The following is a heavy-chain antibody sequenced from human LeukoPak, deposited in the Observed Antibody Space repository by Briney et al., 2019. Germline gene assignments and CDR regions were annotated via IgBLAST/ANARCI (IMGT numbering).Heavy chain of an antibody. CDR1: GFTFSSYA. D-gene: IGHD4-17*01. Sequence: GGSLRLSCAASGFTFSSYAMSWVRQAPGKGLEWVPAISGSGGSTYYADSVKGRFTISRDNSKNTLYLQMNSLRAEDTAVYYCAKDRTYYGGNSVVWGQGTLVTVSS. J-gene: IGHJ4*02. CDR2: ISGSGGST. V-gene: IGHV3-23*01. CDR3: AKDRTYYGGNSVV.